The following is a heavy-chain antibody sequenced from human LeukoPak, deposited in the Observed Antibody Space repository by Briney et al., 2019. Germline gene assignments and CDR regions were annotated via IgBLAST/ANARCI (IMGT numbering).Heavy chain of an antibody. CDR3: ARVTYYYDSSGYGPSYYFDY. Sequence: GASVKVSCKASGYTFTSYGISWVRQAPGQGLEWMGWISAYDGNTNYAQKLQGRVTMTTDTSTSTAYMELRSLRSDDTAVYYCARVTYYYDSSGYGPSYYFDYWGQGTLVTVSS. V-gene: IGHV1-18*01. D-gene: IGHD3-22*01. CDR2: ISAYDGNT. J-gene: IGHJ4*02. CDR1: GYTFTSYG.